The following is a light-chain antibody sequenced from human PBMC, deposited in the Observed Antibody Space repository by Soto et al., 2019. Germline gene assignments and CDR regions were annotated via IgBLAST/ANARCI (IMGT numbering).Light chain of an antibody. CDR1: STDIGGYNY. CDR2: EVS. J-gene: IGLJ2*01. CDR3: SSYTSRHTVV. Sequence: QSALTQPASVSGSPGQSIIISCTGTSTDIGGYNYVSWYQQHPGKAPKLMIYEVSNRPSGVSNRFSASKSGNTASLTISGLQAEDEADYYCSSYTSRHTVVFGGGTKVTVL. V-gene: IGLV2-14*01.